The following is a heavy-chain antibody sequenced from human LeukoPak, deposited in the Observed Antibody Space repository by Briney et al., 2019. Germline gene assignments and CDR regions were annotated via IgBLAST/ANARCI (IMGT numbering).Heavy chain of an antibody. V-gene: IGHV3-74*01. CDR2: IDTDGSST. D-gene: IGHD2-8*02. J-gene: IGHJ5*01. CDR3: ARVAVSGPTGWFDS. Sequence: HPGGSLRLSCAASGFSFSSYWMQWVRQVSGKGLVWVSRIDTDGSSTSYADSVKGRFTISRDNAKNTLYLQMSSLRAEDTAVYYCARVAVSGPTGWFDSWGQGTLVIVSS. CDR1: GFSFSSYW.